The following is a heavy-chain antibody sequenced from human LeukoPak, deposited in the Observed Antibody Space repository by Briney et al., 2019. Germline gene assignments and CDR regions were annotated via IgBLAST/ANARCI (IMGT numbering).Heavy chain of an antibody. CDR2: INHSGST. Sequence: SGTLSLTCAVSGGSISSSNWWSWVRQPPGKGLEWIGEINHSGSTNYNPSLKSRVTISVDTSKNQFSLKLSSVTAADTAVYYCARRHVQYTSSSDPYYFDYWGQGTLVTVSS. J-gene: IGHJ4*02. V-gene: IGHV4-4*02. CDR1: GGSISSSNW. CDR3: ARRHVQYTSSSDPYYFDY. D-gene: IGHD6-6*01.